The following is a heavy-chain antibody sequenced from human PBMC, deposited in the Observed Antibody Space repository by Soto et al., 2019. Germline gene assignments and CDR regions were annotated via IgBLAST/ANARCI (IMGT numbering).Heavy chain of an antibody. V-gene: IGHV1-46*01. CDR3: AREPHSSSSLTGGNGMDV. Sequence: ASVKVSCKASGYTFTSYYMHWVLQAPGQGLEWMGIINPSGGSTSYAQKFQGRVTMTRDTSTSTVYMELSSLRSEDTAVYYCAREPHSSSSLTGGNGMDVWGQGTTVTVSS. D-gene: IGHD6-6*01. CDR1: GYTFTSYY. J-gene: IGHJ6*02. CDR2: INPSGGST.